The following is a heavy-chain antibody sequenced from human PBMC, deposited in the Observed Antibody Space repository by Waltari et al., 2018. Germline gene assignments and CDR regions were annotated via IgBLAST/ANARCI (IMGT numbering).Heavy chain of an antibody. J-gene: IGHJ3*02. D-gene: IGHD2-2*01. CDR2: IYYSGST. CDR1: GGSISSSSYY. Sequence: QLQLQESGPGLVKPSETLSLTCTVSGGSISSSSYYWGWIRQPPGKGLEWIGSIYYSGSTYYNPSLKSRVTISVDTSKNQFSLKLSSVTAADTAVYYCARVGYCSSTSCHDAFDIWGQGTMVTVSS. V-gene: IGHV4-39*01. CDR3: ARVGYCSSTSCHDAFDI.